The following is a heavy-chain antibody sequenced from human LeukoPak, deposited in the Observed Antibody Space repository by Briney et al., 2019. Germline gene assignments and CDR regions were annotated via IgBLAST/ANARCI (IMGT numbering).Heavy chain of an antibody. CDR3: AREGLPGLCTSTSCYAVFDP. CDR2: LSFGGST. Sequence: KPSETLSLTCAVSGGSISSSGYFWGWIRQSPGNGLEWIGSLSFGGSTYYNPSLKSRVTISGDTAKNHVSLKLISVSAADTAGYYCAREGLPGLCTSTSCYAVFDPWGQGTLVTVSS. CDR1: GGSISSSGYF. V-gene: IGHV4-39*02. D-gene: IGHD2-2*01. J-gene: IGHJ5*02.